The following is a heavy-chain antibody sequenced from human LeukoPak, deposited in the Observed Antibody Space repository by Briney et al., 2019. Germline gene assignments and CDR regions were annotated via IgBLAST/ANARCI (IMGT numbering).Heavy chain of an antibody. D-gene: IGHD3-22*01. Sequence: SGGSLRLSCAASGFTFSSYAMSWVCQAPGKGLEGVSAISGSGGSTYYADSVKGRFTISRDNSKNTLYLQMNSLRAEDTAVYYCAKDPYYYDSSGYYRYYFDYWGQGTLVTVSS. J-gene: IGHJ4*02. CDR1: GFTFSSYA. V-gene: IGHV3-23*01. CDR3: AKDPYYYDSSGYYRYYFDY. CDR2: ISGSGGST.